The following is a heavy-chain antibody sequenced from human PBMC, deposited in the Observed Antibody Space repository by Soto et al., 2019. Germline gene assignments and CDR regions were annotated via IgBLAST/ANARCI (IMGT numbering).Heavy chain of an antibody. Sequence: GGSLRLSCTASGFTFGDYAMSWVRQAPGKGLEWVGFIRSKAYGGTTEYAASVKGRFTISRDDSKSIAYLQMNSLSAEDTAVYYCVRGGVGQQRALDIWGQGTTVTVSS. CDR2: IRSKAYGGTT. V-gene: IGHV3-49*04. D-gene: IGHD3-3*01. CDR3: VRGGVGQQRALDI. J-gene: IGHJ3*02. CDR1: GFTFGDYA.